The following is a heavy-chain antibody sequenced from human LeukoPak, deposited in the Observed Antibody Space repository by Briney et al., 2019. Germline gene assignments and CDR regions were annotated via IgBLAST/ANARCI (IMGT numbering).Heavy chain of an antibody. J-gene: IGHJ3*01. V-gene: IGHV3-7*05. Sequence: GGSLRLSCAASGFALNIYWMSWVRQAPGKGLEWVANVNQDGSEKYYVASVKGRFTISRDNAKKSLYLQMNSLRAEHTAVYFCVRGFDGYYGFDLWGQGTMVTVSS. CDR1: GFALNIYW. D-gene: IGHD5-24*01. CDR2: VNQDGSEK. CDR3: VRGFDGYYGFDL.